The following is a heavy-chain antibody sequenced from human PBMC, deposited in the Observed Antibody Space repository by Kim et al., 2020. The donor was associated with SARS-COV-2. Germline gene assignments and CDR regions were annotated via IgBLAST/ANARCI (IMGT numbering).Heavy chain of an antibody. V-gene: IGHV3-33*01. D-gene: IGHD5-12*01. J-gene: IGHJ6*02. CDR1: GFTFSSDG. Sequence: GGSLRLSCAASGFTFSSDGMHWVRQAPGKGLEWVAVIWYDGSNKYYADSVKGRFTISRDNSKNTLYLQMNSLRAEDTAVYYCASWVAPGRYYYYGMDVWGQGTTVTVSS. CDR2: IWYDGSNK. CDR3: ASWVAPGRYYYYGMDV.